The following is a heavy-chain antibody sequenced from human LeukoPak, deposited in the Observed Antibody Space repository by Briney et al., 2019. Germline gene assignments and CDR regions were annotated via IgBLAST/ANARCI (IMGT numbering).Heavy chain of an antibody. D-gene: IGHD3-10*01. V-gene: IGHV3-7*01. CDR2: IKQDGSEK. Sequence: PGGSLRLSCAASGFTFSSYWMSWVHQAPGKGLEWVANIKQDGSEKYYVDSVKGRFTISRDNAKNSLYLQMNSLRAEDTAVYYCARHPDYYGSGSPSFDPWGQGTLVTVSS. J-gene: IGHJ5*02. CDR1: GFTFSSYW. CDR3: ARHPDYYGSGSPSFDP.